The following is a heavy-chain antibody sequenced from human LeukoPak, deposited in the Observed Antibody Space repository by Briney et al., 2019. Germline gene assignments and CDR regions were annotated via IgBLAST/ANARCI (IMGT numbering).Heavy chain of an antibody. CDR1: GFTFSSYG. CDR2: IWYDGSNK. CDR3: VKDPYYGGPGYFDY. D-gene: IGHD4-23*01. Sequence: PGGSLRLSCAASGFTFSSYGMHWVRQAPGKGLEWVAVIWYDGSNKYYADSVKGRFTISRDNSKNTLYLQMSSLRAEDTAVYYCVKDPYYGGPGYFDYWGQGTLVTVSS. J-gene: IGHJ4*02. V-gene: IGHV3-30*02.